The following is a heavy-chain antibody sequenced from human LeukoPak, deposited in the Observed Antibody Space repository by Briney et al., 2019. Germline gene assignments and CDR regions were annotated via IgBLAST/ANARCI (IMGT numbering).Heavy chain of an antibody. CDR2: LSASGGTT. Sequence: PGGSLRLSCAASGFTFSSYAMSWVRQAPGRGLEWVSALSASGGTTYYADSVKGRFTISRDNSKNTLHLQMNSLRVEDTAVYHCAKGPREYCSSSSCPNWLDPWGQGTLVTVSS. D-gene: IGHD2-2*01. V-gene: IGHV3-23*01. CDR1: GFTFSSYA. CDR3: AKGPREYCSSSSCPNWLDP. J-gene: IGHJ5*02.